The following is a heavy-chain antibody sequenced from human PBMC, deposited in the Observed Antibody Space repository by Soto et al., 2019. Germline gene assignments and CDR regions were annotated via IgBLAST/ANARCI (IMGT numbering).Heavy chain of an antibody. Sequence: DVQLVESGGGLVQPGRSLRLSCAASGFTFDDYAMHWVRQAPGKGLEWVSGISWNSGSIGYADSVKGRFTISRDNAKNSLYLQMNSLRAEDTALYYCAKDTSSRIYYYYYGMDVWGQGTTVTVSS. J-gene: IGHJ6*02. CDR3: AKDTSSRIYYYYYGMDV. CDR2: ISWNSGSI. D-gene: IGHD6-13*01. CDR1: GFTFDDYA. V-gene: IGHV3-9*01.